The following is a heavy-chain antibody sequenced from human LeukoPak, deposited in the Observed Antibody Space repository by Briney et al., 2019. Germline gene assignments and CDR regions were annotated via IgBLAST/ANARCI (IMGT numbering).Heavy chain of an antibody. Sequence: SQTLSLTCAISGDSVSSAAWNWIRQSPSRGLEWLGRTYYRSKWYNDYAVSVKSRITINPDTSKNQFSLKLSSVTAADTAVYYCARRRDLLRSNWYFDLWGRGTLVTVSS. CDR2: TYYRSKWYN. CDR3: ARRRDLLRSNWYFDL. D-gene: IGHD1-26*01. CDR1: GDSVSSAA. J-gene: IGHJ2*01. V-gene: IGHV6-1*01.